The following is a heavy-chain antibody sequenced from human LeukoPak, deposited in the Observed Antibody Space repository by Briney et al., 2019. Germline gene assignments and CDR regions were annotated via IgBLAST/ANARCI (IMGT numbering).Heavy chain of an antibody. V-gene: IGHV1-46*01. Sequence: ASVNVSCTASGYTFTSYYMHWVRQAPGQGLEWMGIINPSGGSTSYAQKFQGRVTMTRDTSTSTVYMELSSLRSEDTAVYYCARDVDTAMVAADYYYYGMDVWGQGTTVTVSS. D-gene: IGHD5-18*01. CDR2: INPSGGST. CDR3: ARDVDTAMVAADYYYYGMDV. CDR1: GYTFTSYY. J-gene: IGHJ6*02.